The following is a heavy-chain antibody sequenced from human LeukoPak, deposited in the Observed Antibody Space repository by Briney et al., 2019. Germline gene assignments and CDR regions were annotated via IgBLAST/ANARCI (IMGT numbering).Heavy chain of an antibody. Sequence: PGGSLRLSCAASGFTFSSYSMNWVRQAPGKGLEWVSSISSSSSYIYYADSVKGRFTISRDNAKNSLYLQMNSLRAEDTAVYYCARSYDYVWGSYRSNWFDPWGQGTLVTVSS. CDR3: ARSYDYVWGSYRSNWFDP. CDR2: ISSSSSYI. V-gene: IGHV3-21*01. CDR1: GFTFSSYS. J-gene: IGHJ5*02. D-gene: IGHD3-16*02.